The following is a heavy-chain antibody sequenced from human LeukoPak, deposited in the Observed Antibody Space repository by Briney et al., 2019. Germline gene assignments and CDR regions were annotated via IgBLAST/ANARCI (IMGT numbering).Heavy chain of an antibody. Sequence: GGSLRLSCAASGFTFSSYAMSWVRQALGKGLEWVSAISGSGDNTYYADSVKGRFTISRDNSKNMLYLQMDSLRAEDTAVYYCAKNPFVGYGSDYFDDWGQGTLVTVSS. CDR3: AKNPFVGYGSDYFDD. CDR1: GFTFSSYA. V-gene: IGHV3-23*01. CDR2: ISGSGDNT. J-gene: IGHJ4*02. D-gene: IGHD3-10*01.